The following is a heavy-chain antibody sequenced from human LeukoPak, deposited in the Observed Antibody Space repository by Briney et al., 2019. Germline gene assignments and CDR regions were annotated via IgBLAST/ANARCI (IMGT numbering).Heavy chain of an antibody. CDR3: ASRAQYSSSGPGLFDP. V-gene: IGHV1-18*01. D-gene: IGHD6-13*01. Sequence: ASVKVSCKASGYTFTSYGISWVRQAPGQGLEWMGWISAYNGNTNYAQKLQGRVTMTTDTSTSTAYMELRSLRSEDTAVYYCASRAQYSSSGPGLFDPWGQGTLVTVSS. CDR2: ISAYNGNT. CDR1: GYTFTSYG. J-gene: IGHJ5*02.